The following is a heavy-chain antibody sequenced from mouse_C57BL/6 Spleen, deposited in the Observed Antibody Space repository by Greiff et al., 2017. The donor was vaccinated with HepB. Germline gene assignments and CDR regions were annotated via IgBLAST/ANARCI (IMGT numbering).Heavy chain of an antibody. CDR3: ARDRSDHWYVDV. Sequence: EVKLMESGGGLVKPGGSLKLSCAASGFTFSSYAMSWVRQTPEKRLEWVATISDGGSYTYYPDNVKGRFTISRDNAKNNLYLQISHLKSEDTAMYYCARDRSDHWYVDVWGTGTTVTVSS. CDR2: ISDGGSYT. CDR1: GFTFSSYA. J-gene: IGHJ1*03. V-gene: IGHV5-4*01.